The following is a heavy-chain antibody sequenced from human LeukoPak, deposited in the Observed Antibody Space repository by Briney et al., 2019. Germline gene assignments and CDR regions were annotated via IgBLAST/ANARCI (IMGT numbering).Heavy chain of an antibody. CDR3: ARVLFRGSSRFDY. Sequence: GASGKVSCKASGYTFTDNYIHWVRQAPGQGLEWMGRINPNSDATNYAQDFLGRVNMASDTSISTAYMELNSLTSDDTAVYYCARVLFRGSSRFDYWGQGTLVIVSS. D-gene: IGHD1-26*01. V-gene: IGHV1-2*06. J-gene: IGHJ4*02. CDR1: GYTFTDNY. CDR2: INPNSDAT.